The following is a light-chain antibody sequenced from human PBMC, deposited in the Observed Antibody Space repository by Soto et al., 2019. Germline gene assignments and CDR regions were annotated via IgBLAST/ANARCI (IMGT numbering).Light chain of an antibody. CDR3: CSYAGSFRV. Sequence: QSALTQPRSVSGSPGQSVTISCTGTSSGVGGYNYVSWYQQHPGKAPKLMIYDVSKRPSGVPDRFSGSKSGNTASLTISGLQAEDEADYYCCSYAGSFRVFGTGTKVTVL. V-gene: IGLV2-11*01. CDR1: SSGVGGYNY. CDR2: DVS. J-gene: IGLJ1*01.